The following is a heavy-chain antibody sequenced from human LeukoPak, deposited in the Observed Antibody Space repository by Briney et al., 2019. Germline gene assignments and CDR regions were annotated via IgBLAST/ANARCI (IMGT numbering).Heavy chain of an antibody. CDR1: GFSFNNYY. CDR2: IKQDGSEK. D-gene: IGHD3-22*01. J-gene: IGHJ4*02. V-gene: IGHV3-7*01. CDR3: ARGDDSSGYYAPINY. Sequence: PGGSLRLSCAASGFSFNNYYMSWVRQAPGKGLEWVANIKQDGSEKYYVDSVKGRFTISRDNAKNSLYLQMNSLRAEDTAVYYCARGDDSSGYYAPINYWGQGTLVTVSS.